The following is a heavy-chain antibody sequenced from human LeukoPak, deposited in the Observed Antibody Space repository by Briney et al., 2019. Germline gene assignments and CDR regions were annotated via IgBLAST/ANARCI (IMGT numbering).Heavy chain of an antibody. D-gene: IGHD3-22*01. CDR1: GFTFDDYA. V-gene: IGHV3-9*01. CDR3: VKDRLKWELLRTSTDAFDI. CDR2: ISWNSGSI. J-gene: IGHJ3*02. Sequence: SLRLSCAASGFTFDDYAMHWVRQAPGKGLEWVSGISWNSGSIGYADSVKGRFTISRDNAKNSLYLQMNSLRAEGTALYYCVKDRLKWELLRTSTDAFDIWGQGTMVTVSS.